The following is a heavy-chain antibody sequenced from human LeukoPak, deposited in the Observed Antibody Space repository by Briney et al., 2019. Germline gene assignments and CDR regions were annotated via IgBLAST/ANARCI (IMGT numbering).Heavy chain of an antibody. CDR3: AKTEDIVLVVAARDAFDI. J-gene: IGHJ3*02. CDR1: GGSISSGDYY. Sequence: PSQTLSLTSTVSGGSISSGDYYWSWIRQPPGKGLEWIPHINYSGSTYYNPSLKSRVTISVDTSKNQFSLKLYSVTAADTAVYYCAKTEDIVLVVAARDAFDIWGQGTMVTVSS. D-gene: IGHD2-15*01. CDR2: INYSGST. V-gene: IGHV4-30-4*01.